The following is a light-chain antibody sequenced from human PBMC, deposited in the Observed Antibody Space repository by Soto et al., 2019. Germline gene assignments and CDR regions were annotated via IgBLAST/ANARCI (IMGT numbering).Light chain of an antibody. CDR1: SSDVGGYKY. CDR2: EVT. J-gene: IGLJ1*01. V-gene: IGLV2-14*01. Sequence: QSVLTQPASVSGSHGQSITISCTGTSSDVGGYKYVSWYQQHPGKVPKLMIYEVTDRPSGVSNRFSGSKSGNTASLTISGLQAEDEAEYYCSSYTNINTRACVFGTGTKLTVL. CDR3: SSYTNINTRACV.